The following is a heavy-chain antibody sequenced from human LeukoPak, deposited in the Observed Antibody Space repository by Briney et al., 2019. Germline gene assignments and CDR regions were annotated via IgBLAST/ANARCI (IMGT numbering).Heavy chain of an antibody. J-gene: IGHJ4*02. D-gene: IGHD3-22*01. CDR2: IYYSRST. V-gene: IGHV4-31*03. CDR1: GGSISSGGYY. CDR3: ARVLSSGYYEDY. Sequence: SQTLSLTCTVSGGSISSGGYYWSWIRQHPGKGLEWIGYIYYSRSTYYNPSLKSRVTISVDTSKNQFSLKLSSVTAADTAVYYCARVLSSGYYEDYWGQGTLVTVSS.